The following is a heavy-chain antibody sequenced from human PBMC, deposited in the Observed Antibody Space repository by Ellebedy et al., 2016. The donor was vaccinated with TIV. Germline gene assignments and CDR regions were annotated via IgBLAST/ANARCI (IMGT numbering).Heavy chain of an antibody. CDR2: ISAYNGNT. J-gene: IGHJ4*02. CDR1: GYSFSSYY. CDR3: AREEDIVVVPAAMFPPAY. Sequence: AASVKVSCKASGYSFSSYYMHWVRQAPGQGLEWMGWISAYNGNTNYAQKLQGRVTMTTDTSTSTAYMELRSLRSDDTAVYYCAREEDIVVVPAAMFPPAYWGQGTLVTVSS. D-gene: IGHD2-2*01. V-gene: IGHV1-18*04.